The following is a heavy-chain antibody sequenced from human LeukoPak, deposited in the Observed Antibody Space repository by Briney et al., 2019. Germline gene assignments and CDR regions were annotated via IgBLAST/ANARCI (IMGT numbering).Heavy chain of an antibody. CDR1: GGTFSSYA. Sequence: GASVKVSCTASGGTFSSYAISWVRQAPGQGLEWMGGIIPIFGTANYAQKFQGRVTITADESTSTAYMELSSLRSEDTAVYYCVRGRIQTMGFYYYYGMDVWGQGTTVTVSS. CDR2: IIPIFGTA. D-gene: IGHD4/OR15-4a*01. CDR3: VRGRIQTMGFYYYYGMDV. J-gene: IGHJ6*02. V-gene: IGHV1-69*13.